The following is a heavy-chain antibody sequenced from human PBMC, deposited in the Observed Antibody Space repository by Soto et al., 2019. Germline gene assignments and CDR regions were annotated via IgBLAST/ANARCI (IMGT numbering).Heavy chain of an antibody. D-gene: IGHD6-19*01. Sequence: KPGGSLRLSCAASGFTFSDYYMSWIRQAPGKGLEWVSYISSSSSYTNYADSVKGRFTISRDNAKNSLYLQMNSLRAEDTAVYYCARAQAYRSGWYWFVPWGQGTRVTVSS. CDR3: ARAQAYRSGWYWFVP. V-gene: IGHV3-11*06. J-gene: IGHJ5*02. CDR2: ISSSSSYT. CDR1: GFTFSDYY.